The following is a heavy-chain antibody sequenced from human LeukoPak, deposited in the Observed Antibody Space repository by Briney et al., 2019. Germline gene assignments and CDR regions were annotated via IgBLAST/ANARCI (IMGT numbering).Heavy chain of an antibody. Sequence: GGSLSLSCAASMFTVSFYYMIWVRQAPGEGVEWVSVIYSGGTTYYADSVKGRFTISRHDSKNTLYLQMNSLRAEDTAVYYCASARQQLVLYDYWGQGTLVTVSS. CDR2: IYSGGTT. V-gene: IGHV3-53*04. CDR1: MFTVSFYY. CDR3: ASARQQLVLYDY. J-gene: IGHJ4*02. D-gene: IGHD6-13*01.